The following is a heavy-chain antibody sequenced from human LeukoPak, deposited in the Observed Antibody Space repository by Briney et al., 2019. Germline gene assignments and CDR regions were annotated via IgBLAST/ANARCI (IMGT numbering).Heavy chain of an antibody. CDR3: ARRKGPGDAFDI. CDR1: GFTFTSHS. CDR2: ISSSSSYI. Sequence: PGESLRLSCAASGFTFTSHSLNWVRQAPGKGLEWVSSISSSSSYIYYADSVKGRFSISRDNARNSLYLQMNSLTAEDTAVYYCARRKGPGDAFDIWGQGTMVTVSS. V-gene: IGHV3-21*01. J-gene: IGHJ3*02.